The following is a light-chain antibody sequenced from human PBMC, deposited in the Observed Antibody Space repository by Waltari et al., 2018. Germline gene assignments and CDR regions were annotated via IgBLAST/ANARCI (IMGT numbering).Light chain of an antibody. J-gene: IGKJ1*01. V-gene: IGKV1-39*01. Sequence: DIQMTQSPSPLSSSGGDRVTITCRASQTINTYLNWYQQKPGKAPKLLIYTASTLQSGVPSRFSGSGFGTDFTLTISSLQPEDFATYYCQQSYSTPWTFGQGTKVEIK. CDR1: QTINTY. CDR3: QQSYSTPWT. CDR2: TAS.